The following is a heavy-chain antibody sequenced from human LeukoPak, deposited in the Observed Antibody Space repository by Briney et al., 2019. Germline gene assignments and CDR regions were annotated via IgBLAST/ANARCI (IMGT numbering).Heavy chain of an antibody. CDR1: GFTFSTYW. J-gene: IGHJ4*02. V-gene: IGHV3-7*03. Sequence: GGSLRLSCAASGFTFSTYWMTWVRQAPGKGLEWVANIKPDGGKKNYVDSVRGRFTISRDNANNLLYLQMNSLRAEDTAVYYCATPLDYYDSSGYHQGGDWGQGTLVTVSS. CDR3: ATPLDYYDSSGYHQGGD. D-gene: IGHD3-22*01. CDR2: IKPDGGKK.